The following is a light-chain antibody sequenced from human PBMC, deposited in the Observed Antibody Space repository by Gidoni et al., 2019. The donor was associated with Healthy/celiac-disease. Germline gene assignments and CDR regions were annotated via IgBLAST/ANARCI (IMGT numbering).Light chain of an antibody. CDR1: SSDVGGYNY. J-gene: IGLJ1*01. V-gene: IGLV2-14*01. CDR3: SSYTSSSTLPYV. CDR2: DVS. Sequence: QSALTQPASVSGSPGQSITISCTGTSSDVGGYNYVSWYQQPPGKAPKLMIYDVSNRPSGVSNRFSGSKSGNTASLTISGLQAEDDADYYCSSYTSSSTLPYVFGTGTKVTVL.